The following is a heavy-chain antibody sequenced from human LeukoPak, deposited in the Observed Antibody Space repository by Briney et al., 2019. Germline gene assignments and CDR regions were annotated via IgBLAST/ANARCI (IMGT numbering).Heavy chain of an antibody. CDR2: ISSSSSTI. CDR1: GFTFSSYS. D-gene: IGHD1-26*01. Sequence: GGSLRLSCAASGFTFSSYSMNWVRQAPGKGLERVSYISSSSSTIYYADSVKGRFTISRDNAKNSLYLQMNSLRAEDTAVYYCARMYSVSYYFTYYFDYWGQGTLVTVSS. J-gene: IGHJ4*02. CDR3: ARMYSVSYYFTYYFDY. V-gene: IGHV3-48*01.